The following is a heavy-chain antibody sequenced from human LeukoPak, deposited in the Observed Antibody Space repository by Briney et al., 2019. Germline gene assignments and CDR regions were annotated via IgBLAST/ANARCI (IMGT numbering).Heavy chain of an antibody. CDR2: IHSSGYT. Sequence: SETLSLTCTVSDGSISSSTYFWGWIRQPPEKGLEWIGSIHSSGYTYYNPSLKSRVAISVDTSKNQFSLKLSSVTAADTAVYYCARHLRKRGYSYGRENWFDPWGQGTLVTVSS. CDR3: ARHLRKRGYSYGRENWFDP. V-gene: IGHV4-39*01. D-gene: IGHD5-18*01. J-gene: IGHJ5*02. CDR1: DGSISSSTYF.